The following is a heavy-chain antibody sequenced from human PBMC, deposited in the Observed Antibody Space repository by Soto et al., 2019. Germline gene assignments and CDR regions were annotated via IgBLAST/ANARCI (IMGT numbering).Heavy chain of an antibody. V-gene: IGHV1-69*13. D-gene: IGHD1-26*01. J-gene: IGHJ5*02. Sequence: SVKVSCKASGGTFSSYAISWVRQAPGQGLEWMGGIIPIFGTANYAQKFQGRVTITADESTSTAYMELSSLRSEDTAVYYCASLGRASANWFDPWGQGTLVTVSS. CDR2: IIPIFGTA. CDR3: ASLGRASANWFDP. CDR1: GGTFSSYA.